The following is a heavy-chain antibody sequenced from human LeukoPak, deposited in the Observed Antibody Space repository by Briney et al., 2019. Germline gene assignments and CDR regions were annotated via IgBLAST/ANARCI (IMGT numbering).Heavy chain of an antibody. CDR1: SYSVSSGYY. CDR2: IHHSGST. D-gene: IGHD1-26*01. V-gene: IGHV4-38-2*01. Sequence: PSETLSLTCAVSSYSVSSGYYWGWIRQPPGKGLECIGSIHHSGSTYYNPSLKSRVTISVDTSKNQFSLKLSSVTAADTAVYYCARRGEPLGYYYYYMDVWGKGTTVTVSS. J-gene: IGHJ6*03. CDR3: ARRGEPLGYYYYYMDV.